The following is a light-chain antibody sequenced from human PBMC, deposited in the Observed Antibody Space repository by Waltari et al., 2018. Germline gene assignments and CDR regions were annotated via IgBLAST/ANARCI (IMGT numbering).Light chain of an antibody. CDR2: DVS. V-gene: IGLV2-23*02. CDR3: CSYAGNYIHVL. J-gene: IGLJ2*01. Sequence: QSALTQPASVSGSPGQSITISCTGTSSDVGGYNSVSWYQHHPGKAPKVIIYDVSQRPSGVFNRFSGSKSGNTASLTISGLQPEDEADYFCCSYAGNYIHVLFGGGTKLTVL. CDR1: SSDVGGYNS.